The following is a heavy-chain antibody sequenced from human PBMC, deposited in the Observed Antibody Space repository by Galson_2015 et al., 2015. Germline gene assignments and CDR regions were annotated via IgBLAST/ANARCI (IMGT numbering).Heavy chain of an antibody. J-gene: IGHJ4*02. D-gene: IGHD6-13*01. V-gene: IGHV2-5*01. CDR2: IYWNDDK. Sequence: PALVKPTQTLTLPCTFSGFSLSTSGVGVGWIRQPPGKALEWLALIYWNDDKRYSPSLKSRLTITKDTSKNQVVLTMTNMDPVDTATYYCAHSVLQQLVDYWGQGTLVTVSS. CDR1: GFSLSTSGVG. CDR3: AHSVLQQLVDY.